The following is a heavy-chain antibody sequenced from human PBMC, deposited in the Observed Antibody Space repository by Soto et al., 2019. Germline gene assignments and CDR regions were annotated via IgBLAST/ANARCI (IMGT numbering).Heavy chain of an antibody. CDR2: IYYDGSEQ. CDR1: GFTFSSSG. V-gene: IGHV3-30*18. J-gene: IGHJ4*02. CDR3: AKEGSSGWYRTADC. D-gene: IGHD6-19*01. Sequence: QVQLVESGGGVVQPGRSLRLSCAASGFTFSSSGMHWVRQAPGEGLEWVGVIYYDGSEQYYADSVKGRFTISRDNSKNTLYLQMNSLRDEDTAVYYCAKEGSSGWYRTADCWGQGTLVTVSS.